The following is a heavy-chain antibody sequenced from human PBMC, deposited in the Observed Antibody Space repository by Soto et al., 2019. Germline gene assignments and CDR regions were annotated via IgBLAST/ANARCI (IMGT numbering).Heavy chain of an antibody. V-gene: IGHV1-69*13. CDR1: GGTFNRHG. CDR2: SIPIFTTS. Sequence: ASVKVSCKASGGTFNRHGVSWVRRAPGQGLEWMGGSIPIFTTSNYAQKFQGRVTITADEFTGTAYMELSSLRSEDTAMYFCARGSLVQDDPGLYYYAMDVWGQGTTVTVSS. J-gene: IGHJ6*02. D-gene: IGHD1-1*01. CDR3: ARGSLVQDDPGLYYYAMDV.